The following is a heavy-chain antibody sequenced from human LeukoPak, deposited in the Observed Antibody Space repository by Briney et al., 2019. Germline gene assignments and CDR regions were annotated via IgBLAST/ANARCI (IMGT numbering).Heavy chain of an antibody. D-gene: IGHD6-19*01. J-gene: IGHJ4*02. V-gene: IGHV3-23*01. CDR2: ISGSGGST. CDR3: AKAQQWLVRYYFDY. CDR1: GFTFSSYA. Sequence: GGSLRLFCAASGFTFSSYAMSWVRQAPGKGLEWVSAISGSGGSTYYADSVKGRFTISRDNSKNTLYLQMNSLRAEDTAVYYCAKAQQWLVRYYFDYWGQGTLVTVSS.